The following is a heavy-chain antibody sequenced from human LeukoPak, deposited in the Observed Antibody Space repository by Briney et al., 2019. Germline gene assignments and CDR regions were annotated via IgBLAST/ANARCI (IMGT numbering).Heavy chain of an antibody. CDR3: ARGPYSSGWSYYFDY. D-gene: IGHD6-19*01. Sequence: GGSLRLSCAASGFTVSSNYMSWVRQAPGKGLEWVSSISSSSSYIYYADSVKGRFTISRDNAKNSLYLQMNSLRAEDTAVYYCARGPYSSGWSYYFDYWGQGTLVTVSS. CDR1: GFTVSSNY. V-gene: IGHV3-21*01. CDR2: ISSSSSYI. J-gene: IGHJ4*02.